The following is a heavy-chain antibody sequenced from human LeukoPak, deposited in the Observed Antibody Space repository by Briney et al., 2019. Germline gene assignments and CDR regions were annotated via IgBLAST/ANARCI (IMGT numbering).Heavy chain of an antibody. CDR2: IYYTGST. V-gene: IGHV4-59*01. CDR1: GGSISSYY. J-gene: IGHJ3*02. D-gene: IGHD3-16*01. CDR3: ARASFWGAFDI. Sequence: PSETLSLTCTVSGGSISSYYWSWIRQPPGEGLEWNGYIYYTGSTNYNPSLKSRVTISLDTSKNQFSLKLSSVAAADTAVYYCARASFWGAFDIWGQGTMVTVSS.